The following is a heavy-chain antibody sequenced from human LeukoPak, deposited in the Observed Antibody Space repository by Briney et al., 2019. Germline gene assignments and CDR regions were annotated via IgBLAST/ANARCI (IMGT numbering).Heavy chain of an antibody. D-gene: IGHD3-10*01. CDR3: GGGYGSPRAGYHTYDY. CDR1: GGTFTIYA. CDR2: IIPIFGTA. Sequence: VASVKVSSKASGGTFTIYAISRVRQAPGQGLEWMGGIIPIFGTANYAQKFQGRVTITADTFTSTAYMDLSSRRTEDTAVYDCGGGYGSPRAGYHTYDYWGQGTLVTVSS. J-gene: IGHJ4*02. V-gene: IGHV1-69*06.